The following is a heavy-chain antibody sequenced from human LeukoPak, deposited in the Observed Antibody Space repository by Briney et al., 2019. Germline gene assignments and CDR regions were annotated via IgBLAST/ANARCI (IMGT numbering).Heavy chain of an antibody. J-gene: IGHJ6*03. D-gene: IGHD2-2*01. CDR2: TDCRTKWYK. CDR1: GDTVSSNSAA. V-gene: IGHV6-1*01. CDR3: ARSGVPAAPYYYYYMGV. Sequence: SETLSLTCAVSGDTVSSNSAAWNWIRQGPGWGLEWLIRTDCRTKWYKDYAVSVKSRRPINPDTSKNQFSLQLTSEPPEDTAVYYCARSGVPAAPYYYYYMGVWRKGPTVTGS.